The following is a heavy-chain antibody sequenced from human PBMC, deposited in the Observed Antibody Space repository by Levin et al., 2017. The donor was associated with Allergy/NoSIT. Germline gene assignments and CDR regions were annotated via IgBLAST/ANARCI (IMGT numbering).Heavy chain of an antibody. Sequence: GESLKISCTASGFTVSNNYMTWVRQAPGKGLEWVSVIYSGGSTYYADSVKGRFTISRDNSKNTLNLQMDSLRVEDTAVYYCARGQYSSGWYIDYWGQGTLVTVSS. D-gene: IGHD6-19*01. V-gene: IGHV3-53*01. CDR3: ARGQYSSGWYIDY. J-gene: IGHJ4*02. CDR1: GFTVSNNY. CDR2: IYSGGST.